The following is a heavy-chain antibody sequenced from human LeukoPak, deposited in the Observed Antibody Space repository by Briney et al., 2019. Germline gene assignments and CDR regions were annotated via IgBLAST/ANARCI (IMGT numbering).Heavy chain of an antibody. J-gene: IGHJ3*02. V-gene: IGHV4-30-4*08. Sequence: SSQTLSLTCTVSGDSISSGDYYWSWLRQPPGKGLEWIGYIFYSGSTYYNPSLKSRLTISVDTSKNQFSLKLSSVTAADTALYHCARGGGAVIAAARAFDIWGQGTMVTVSS. D-gene: IGHD2-2*01. CDR2: IFYSGST. CDR1: GDSISSGDYY. CDR3: ARGGGAVIAAARAFDI.